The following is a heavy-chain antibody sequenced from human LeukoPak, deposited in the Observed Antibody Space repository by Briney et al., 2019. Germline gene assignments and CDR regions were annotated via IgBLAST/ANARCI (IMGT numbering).Heavy chain of an antibody. Sequence: GESLKISCRGSGYRFTNYRIAWVRQMPGKGLEWMGIIYPGDSETTYSPSFQGQVTISADKSINTAYLQWSSLKTSDTAMYYCARLDEDCYYDGSGYYFWGQGTLVTVSS. V-gene: IGHV5-51*01. D-gene: IGHD3-22*01. CDR3: ARLDEDCYYDGSGYYF. J-gene: IGHJ4*02. CDR2: IYPGDSET. CDR1: GYRFTNYR.